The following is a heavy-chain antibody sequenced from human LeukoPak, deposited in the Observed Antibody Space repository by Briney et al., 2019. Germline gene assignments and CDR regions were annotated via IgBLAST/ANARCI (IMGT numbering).Heavy chain of an antibody. V-gene: IGHV1-69*05. CDR1: GGTFSSYA. J-gene: IGHJ6*03. Sequence: EASVKVSCKASGGTFSSYAISWVRQAPGQGLEWMGGIIPIFGTANYAQKFQGRVTITTDESTSTAYMELSSLRSEDTAVYYCARDTGPTAWSGFYCYYMDVWGKGTTVTVSS. CDR3: ARDTGPTAWSGFYCYYMDV. D-gene: IGHD3-3*01. CDR2: IIPIFGTA.